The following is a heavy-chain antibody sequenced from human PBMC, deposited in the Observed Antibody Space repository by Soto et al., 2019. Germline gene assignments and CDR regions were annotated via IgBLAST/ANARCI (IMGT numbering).Heavy chain of an antibody. D-gene: IGHD3-10*01. CDR1: GVSISSTH. CDR2: IDDSGST. Sequence: QVQLQESGAGLVKPSETLSLTCTVSGVSISSTHWSWIRQSPGKGLEWIGYIDDSGSTNYNPSLNSRVTISGDTSKNQFSLKLTSVTPADTAVYYCASYRVREIILWDGAFDIWGQATMVTVSS. CDR3: ASYRVREIILWDGAFDI. V-gene: IGHV4-59*01. J-gene: IGHJ3*02.